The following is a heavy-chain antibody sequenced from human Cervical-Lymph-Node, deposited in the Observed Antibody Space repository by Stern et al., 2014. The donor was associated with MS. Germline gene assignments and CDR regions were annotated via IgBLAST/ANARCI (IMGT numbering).Heavy chain of an antibody. D-gene: IGHD2-15*01. CDR3: AREKSDCSGGSCFSSLDY. Sequence: VQLEESGAAVKKPGSSVKVSCKSSGDTFSTHAISWVRQAPGQGLERMGRIIPILDTTDYAQKFQGRLTIDADESTNTAYMELSSLTPDDTAVYYCAREKSDCSGGSCFSSLDYWGQGTLVTVSS. CDR2: IIPILDTT. J-gene: IGHJ4*02. CDR1: GDTFSTHA. V-gene: IGHV1-69*11.